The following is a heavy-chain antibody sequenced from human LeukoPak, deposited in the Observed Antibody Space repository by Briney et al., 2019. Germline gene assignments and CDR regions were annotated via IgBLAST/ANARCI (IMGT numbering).Heavy chain of an antibody. V-gene: IGHV3-23*01. J-gene: IGHJ4*02. D-gene: IGHD2-15*01. CDR2: ISTSGVT. CDR3: ARIDTRLFDY. CDR1: GFTFSSYA. Sequence: GGSLRLSCAASGFTFSSYAMSWVRQAPGKGLEWVSSISTSGVTFYAESVRGRFTISRDNSKNTLWLQMIGLRAEDTALYYCARIDTRLFDYWGQGTVVTVSS.